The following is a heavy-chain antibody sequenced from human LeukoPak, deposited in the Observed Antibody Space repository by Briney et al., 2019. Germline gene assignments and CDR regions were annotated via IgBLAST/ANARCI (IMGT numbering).Heavy chain of an antibody. CDR3: AKGMVRGVAGWFDP. CDR2: IRYDGSNK. J-gene: IGHJ5*02. V-gene: IGHV3-30*02. Sequence: PGGSLRLSCAASGFTFSSYGMHWVRQAPGKGLEWVAFIRYDGSNKYYADSVKGRFTISRDNSKNTLYLQMNSLRAEDTAVYYCAKGMVRGVAGWFDPWGQGTLVTVSS. CDR1: GFTFSSYG. D-gene: IGHD3-10*01.